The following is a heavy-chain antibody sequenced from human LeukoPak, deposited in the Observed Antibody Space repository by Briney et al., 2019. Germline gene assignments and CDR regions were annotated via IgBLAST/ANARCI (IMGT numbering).Heavy chain of an antibody. CDR2: MNPNSGNT. D-gene: IGHD2-2*01. Sequence: ASVKVSCKASGGTFSSYAISWVRQAPGQGLEWMGWMNPNSGNTGYAQKFQGRVTMTRNTSISTAYTELSSLRSEDTAVYYCARVIRGYCSSTSCLSYYYYGMDVWGQGTTVTVSS. V-gene: IGHV1-8*02. CDR3: ARVIRGYCSSTSCLSYYYYGMDV. J-gene: IGHJ6*02. CDR1: GGTFSSYA.